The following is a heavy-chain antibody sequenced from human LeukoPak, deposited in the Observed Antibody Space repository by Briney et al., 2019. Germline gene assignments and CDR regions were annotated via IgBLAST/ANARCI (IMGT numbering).Heavy chain of an antibody. Sequence: SETLSLTCTVSGGSISSYYWSWIRQSPGKGLEWVGHFYYGGSTNYNPSLKGRVIISGDTSRNQVSLILTSVTAADTAVYYCAGIGDYFTGRFDPWGRGTLVTVSS. D-gene: IGHD4-17*01. V-gene: IGHV4-59*08. CDR1: GGSISSYY. J-gene: IGHJ5*02. CDR3: AGIGDYFTGRFDP. CDR2: FYYGGST.